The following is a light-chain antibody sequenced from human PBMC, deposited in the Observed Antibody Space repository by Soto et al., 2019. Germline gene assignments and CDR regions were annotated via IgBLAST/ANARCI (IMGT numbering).Light chain of an antibody. CDR2: RAS. CDR3: QQYTTYSCT. CDR1: QSISTW. J-gene: IGKJ3*01. Sequence: DIQMTQSPSTLSASVGDRVTITCRASQSISTWLAWYQQKPGTAPKLLIYRASTLESGVPSRFSGSGSGTEFTLTINSLQPDDFATYYCQQYTTYSCTFGPGTKVDIK. V-gene: IGKV1-5*03.